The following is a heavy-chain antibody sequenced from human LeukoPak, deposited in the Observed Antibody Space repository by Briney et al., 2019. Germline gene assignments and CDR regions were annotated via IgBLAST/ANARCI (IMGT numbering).Heavy chain of an antibody. V-gene: IGHV1-69*13. Sequence: SVKVSCKASGGTLSSYAISWVRQAPGQGIEWMGGIIPIFGTANYAQKFQGRVTITADESTSTAYMELSSLRSEDTAVYYCARSVDTAMAKFDYWGQGTLVTVSS. D-gene: IGHD5-18*01. J-gene: IGHJ4*02. CDR1: GGTLSSYA. CDR3: ARSVDTAMAKFDY. CDR2: IIPIFGTA.